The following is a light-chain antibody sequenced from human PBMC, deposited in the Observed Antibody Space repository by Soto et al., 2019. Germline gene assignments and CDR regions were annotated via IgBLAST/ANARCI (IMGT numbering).Light chain of an antibody. CDR3: QQYHNWPIT. J-gene: IGKJ5*01. CDR1: QSVSSN. Sequence: EIVLTQSPATLSVSPGLRDPLSCRASQSVSSNLAWHQQKPGQAPRILMYDASTRATGISARFSGSGSGTEFTLTISSLQSEDFAVFYCQQYHNWPITFGQGTRLEIK. V-gene: IGKV3-15*01. CDR2: DAS.